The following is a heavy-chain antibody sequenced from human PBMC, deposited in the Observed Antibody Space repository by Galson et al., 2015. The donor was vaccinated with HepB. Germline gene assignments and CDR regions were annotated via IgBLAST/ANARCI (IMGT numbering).Heavy chain of an antibody. V-gene: IGHV7-4-1*02. Sequence: SLRLSCAASEYTFSGYAMTWVRQAPGKGLEWMAWISANTGKPTYAHGFTGRFAISLDTSDSTKYLQISSLKAEDTAVYYCAREVTMVRGAPYYFDYWGQGTLVTVSS. CDR3: AREVTMVRGAPYYFDY. D-gene: IGHD3-10*01. CDR2: ISANTGKP. CDR1: EYTFSGYA. J-gene: IGHJ4*02.